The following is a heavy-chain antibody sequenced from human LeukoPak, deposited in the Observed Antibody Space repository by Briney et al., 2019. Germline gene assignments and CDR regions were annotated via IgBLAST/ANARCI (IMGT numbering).Heavy chain of an antibody. D-gene: IGHD2-8*01. CDR1: GFTFSSYA. CDR3: ASHDQYCTNGVCYETWSNDY. Sequence: GGSLRLSCAASGFTFSSYAMSWVRQPPGKGLEWVSAISGSGGSTYYADSVKGRFTISRDNSKNTLYLQMNSLRAEDTAVYYCASHDQYCTNGVCYETWSNDYWGQGTLVTVSS. CDR2: ISGSGGST. V-gene: IGHV3-23*01. J-gene: IGHJ4*02.